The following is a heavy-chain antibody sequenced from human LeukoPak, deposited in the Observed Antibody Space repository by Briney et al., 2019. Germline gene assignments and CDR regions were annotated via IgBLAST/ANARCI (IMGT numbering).Heavy chain of an antibody. CDR3: ARVITIIRGLDP. CDR2: IHHSGSI. J-gene: IGHJ5*02. CDR1: GVSISSNLW. Sequence: SETLSLTCAVSGVSISSNLWWTWVRQPPGKGLEWIAEIHHSGSINYNPSLKSRVTISVDMSKNQFSLKLTSVTAADTAVYYCARVITIIRGLDPWGQGTLVTVSS. V-gene: IGHV4-4*02. D-gene: IGHD3-10*01.